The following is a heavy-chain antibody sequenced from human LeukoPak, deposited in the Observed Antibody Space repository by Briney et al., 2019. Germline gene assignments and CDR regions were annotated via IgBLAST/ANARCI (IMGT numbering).Heavy chain of an antibody. CDR1: GGSFSGYY. CDR2: INHSGST. V-gene: IGHV4-34*01. D-gene: IGHD3-3*01. Sequence: SETLSLTCAVYGGSFSGYYWSCIRQPPGKGLEWIGEINHSGSTNYNPSLKSRVTISVDTSKNQFSLTLNSVTAADTAVYYCARGISDDFWSGYDTFDYWGHGTLVTVSS. J-gene: IGHJ4*01. CDR3: ARGISDDFWSGYDTFDY.